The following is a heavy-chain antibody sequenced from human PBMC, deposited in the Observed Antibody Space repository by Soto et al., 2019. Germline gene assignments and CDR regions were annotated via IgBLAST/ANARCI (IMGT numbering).Heavy chain of an antibody. V-gene: IGHV3-43D*04. CDR3: AKALYYYDSSPLDH. J-gene: IGHJ4*02. CDR2: INSDGTDS. CDR1: GFDFEDFA. D-gene: IGHD3-22*01. Sequence: LRLSCAAAGFDFEDFAMHWVRQAPGKGLEWVSLINSDGTDSYYMDSVRGRFTISRDNGKNSLYLQMDRLRPEDTAFYFCAKALYYYDSSPLDHWGQGTLVTVSS.